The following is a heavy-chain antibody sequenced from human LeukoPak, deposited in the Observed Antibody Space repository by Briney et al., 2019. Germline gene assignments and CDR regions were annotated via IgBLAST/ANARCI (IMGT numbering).Heavy chain of an antibody. CDR2: FDPEDGET. V-gene: IGHV1-24*01. CDR3: ATGTRSGWVFDY. D-gene: IGHD6-19*01. CDR1: GYTLTELS. J-gene: IGHJ4*02. Sequence: GASVKVSCKVSGYTLTELSMHWVRQAPGEGLEWMGGFDPEDGETIYAQKFQGRVTMAEDTSTDTAYMELSSLRSEDTAVYYCATGTRSGWVFDYWGQGTLVTVSS.